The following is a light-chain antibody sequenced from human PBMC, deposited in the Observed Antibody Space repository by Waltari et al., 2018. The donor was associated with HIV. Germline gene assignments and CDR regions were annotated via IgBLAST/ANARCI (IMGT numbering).Light chain of an antibody. V-gene: IGKV3-15*01. CDR3: QEYEKLPLT. CDR2: DAS. J-gene: IGKJ3*01. CDR1: QNISTS. Sequence: ETVMTQSPSALSVSPGERVTLSCRASQNISTSLALYQQKPGQSPRLLIYDASARATGVPARFSGSGSGTEFTLHISALQSEDLAVYFCQEYEKLPLTFGPGSKVNIK.